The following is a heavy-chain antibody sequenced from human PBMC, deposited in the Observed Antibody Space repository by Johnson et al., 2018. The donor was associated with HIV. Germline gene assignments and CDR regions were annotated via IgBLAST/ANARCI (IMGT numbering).Heavy chain of an antibody. CDR1: GFTFSSSA. J-gene: IGHJ3*02. CDR2: ISFDGSNK. D-gene: IGHD6-6*01. Sequence: QVQLVESGGGLVKPGGSLRLSCAASGFTFSSSAMHWVRQAPGKGLEWVAVISFDGSNKYYADSVKGRFTISRDNSKNTLYLQMNSLRAEDTAVYYCAAGLVGAFDIWGQGTMVTVSS. V-gene: IGHV3-30-3*01. CDR3: AAGLVGAFDI.